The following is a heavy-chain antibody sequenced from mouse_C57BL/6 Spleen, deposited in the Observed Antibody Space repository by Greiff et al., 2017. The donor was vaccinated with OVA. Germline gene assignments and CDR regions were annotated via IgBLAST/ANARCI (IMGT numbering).Heavy chain of an antibody. D-gene: IGHD1-1*01. V-gene: IGHV1-52*01. CDR1: GYTFTSYW. CDR2: IDPSDSET. CDR3: ARETTVVERGYAMDY. Sequence: VQLQQPGAELVRPGSSVKLSCKASGYTFTSYWMHWVKQRPIQGLEWIGNIDPSDSETHYNQKFKDKATLTVDKSSSTAYMQLSSLTSEDSAVYYCARETTVVERGYAMDYWGQGTSVTVSS. J-gene: IGHJ4*01.